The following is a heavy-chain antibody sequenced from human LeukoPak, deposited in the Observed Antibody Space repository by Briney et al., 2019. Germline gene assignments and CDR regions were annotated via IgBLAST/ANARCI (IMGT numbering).Heavy chain of an antibody. V-gene: IGHV3-21*01. D-gene: IGHD6-19*01. CDR1: GFTFSSYS. CDR3: ARESGGSGWDFDY. Sequence: GGSLRLSCAASGFTFSSYSMNWVRQAPGKGLEWVSSIGSSSSYIYYADSVKGRFTISRDNAKNSLYLQMNSLRAEDTAVYYCARESGGSGWDFDYWGQGTLVTVSS. CDR2: IGSSSSYI. J-gene: IGHJ4*02.